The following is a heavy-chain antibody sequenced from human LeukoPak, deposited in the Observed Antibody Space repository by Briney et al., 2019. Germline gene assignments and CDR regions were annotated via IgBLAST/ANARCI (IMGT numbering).Heavy chain of an antibody. CDR1: GFTVSSNY. Sequence: GGSLTLSCPASGFTVSSNYMSWVRQAPGKELEWVSVIYSGGSTYYADSVKGRFTISRHNSKNTLYLQMNSLRAEDTAVYYCARLIFGSSSYYFDYWGQGTLVTVSS. J-gene: IGHJ4*02. CDR3: ARLIFGSSSYYFDY. D-gene: IGHD3-3*01. V-gene: IGHV3-53*04. CDR2: IYSGGST.